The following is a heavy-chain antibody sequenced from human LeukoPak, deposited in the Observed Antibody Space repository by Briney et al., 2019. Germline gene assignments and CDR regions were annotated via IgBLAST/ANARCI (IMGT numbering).Heavy chain of an antibody. CDR1: GGTFSSYA. Sequence: GASVKVSCKASGGTFSSYAISWVRQAPGQGLEWMGGIIPIFGTANYAQKFQGRVTITADESTSTAYMELSSLRSEDTAVYYCARENRVAAAGTPLPPNFDYWGQGTLVTVSS. CDR2: IIPIFGTA. V-gene: IGHV1-69*13. J-gene: IGHJ4*02. D-gene: IGHD6-13*01. CDR3: ARENRVAAAGTPLPPNFDY.